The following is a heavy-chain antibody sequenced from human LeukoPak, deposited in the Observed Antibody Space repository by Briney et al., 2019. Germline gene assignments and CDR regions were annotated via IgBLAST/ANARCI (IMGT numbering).Heavy chain of an antibody. CDR3: ARATWGPYDP. Sequence: GGSLRLSCAASGFTFSTSGMQWVRQAPGKGLEWVAFIRYDGNNKNYADSVKGRFTISRDTSKNTLYLQMDSLRVEDTAVYYCARATWGPYDPWGQGTLVTVSS. CDR2: IRYDGNNK. D-gene: IGHD3-16*01. CDR1: GFTFSTSG. J-gene: IGHJ5*02. V-gene: IGHV3-30*02.